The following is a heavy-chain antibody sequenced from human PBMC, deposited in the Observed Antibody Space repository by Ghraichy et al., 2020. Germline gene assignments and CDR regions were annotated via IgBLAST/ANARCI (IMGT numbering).Heavy chain of an antibody. CDR3: ARDTPPPYIKGRFDP. J-gene: IGHJ5*02. CDR1: GFTFSSYS. CDR2: ISSSSSYI. D-gene: IGHD1-14*01. V-gene: IGHV3-21*01. Sequence: GGSLRLTCAASGFTFSSYSMNWVRQAPGKGLEWVSSISSSSSYIYYADSVKGRFTISRDNAKNSLYLQMNSLRAEDTAVYYCARDTPPPYIKGRFDPWGQGTLVTVSS.